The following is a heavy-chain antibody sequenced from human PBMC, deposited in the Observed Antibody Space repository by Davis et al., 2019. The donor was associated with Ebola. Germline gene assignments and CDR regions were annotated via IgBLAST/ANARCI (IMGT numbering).Heavy chain of an antibody. V-gene: IGHV5-51*01. CDR3: ASLRRTITGMDDGFDI. D-gene: IGHD2-8*02. J-gene: IGHJ3*02. CDR1: GNSFTSHW. CDR2: IYTGDSDT. Sequence: KVSCKDSGNSFTSHWIGWVRQMPGKGLEWMGLIYTGDSDTRYSPSFRGQVTISADKSTKTAFLQWSSLKASDTAMYYCASLRRTITGMDDGFDIWGQGTMVTVSS.